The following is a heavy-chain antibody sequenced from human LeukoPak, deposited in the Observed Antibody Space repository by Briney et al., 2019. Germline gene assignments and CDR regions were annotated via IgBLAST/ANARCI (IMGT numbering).Heavy chain of an antibody. CDR2: IYYSGRT. CDR1: GGSISFYY. Sequence: PSETLSLTCTVSGGSISFYYWSWIRQPPGKGLEWIGYIYYSGRTNYNPSLNSRVTISVDTSKNQFSLTLSSVTAADTAVYYCASTSLDFYYYYGMDVWGQGTTVTVSS. D-gene: IGHD3/OR15-3a*01. V-gene: IGHV4-59*01. J-gene: IGHJ6*02. CDR3: ASTSLDFYYYYGMDV.